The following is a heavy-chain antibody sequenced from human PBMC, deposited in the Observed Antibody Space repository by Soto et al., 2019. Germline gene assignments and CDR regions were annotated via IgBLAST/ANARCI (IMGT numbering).Heavy chain of an antibody. CDR1: GGSISSSSYY. Sequence: QLQLQESGPGLVKPSETLSLTCTVSGGSISSSSYYWGWIRQPPGKGLEWIGSIYYSGRTYYNPSLKSRVTISVDTSKNQFSLKLSSVTAADTAVYYCASPGTTGPTEARVNLGYWGQGTLVTVSS. D-gene: IGHD1-1*01. J-gene: IGHJ4*02. CDR3: ASPGTTGPTEARVNLGY. CDR2: IYYSGRT. V-gene: IGHV4-39*01.